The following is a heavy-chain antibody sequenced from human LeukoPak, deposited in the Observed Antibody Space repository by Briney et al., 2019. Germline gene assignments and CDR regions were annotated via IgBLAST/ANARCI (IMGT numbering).Heavy chain of an antibody. CDR3: AKGRRYGGNVYFDY. Sequence: GGSLRLSCAASGFTFSSYGMSWVRQAPGKGLEWVSAISGSGGSTYYADSVKGRFTISRDNSKNTLYLQMNSLRAEDTAVYYCAKGRRYGGNVYFDYWGQGTLVTVSS. V-gene: IGHV3-23*01. D-gene: IGHD4-23*01. CDR2: ISGSGGST. CDR1: GFTFSSYG. J-gene: IGHJ4*02.